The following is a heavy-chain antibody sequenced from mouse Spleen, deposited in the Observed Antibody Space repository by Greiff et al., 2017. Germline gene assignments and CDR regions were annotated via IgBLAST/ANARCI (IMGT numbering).Heavy chain of an antibody. CDR2: ISSGGSYT. CDR1: GFTFSSYA. J-gene: IGHJ3*01. D-gene: IGHD2-4*01. V-gene: IGHV5-9-3*01. CDR3: ARQDDYDGTWFAY. Sequence: EVKVVESGGGLVKPGGSLKLSCAASGFTFSSYAMSWVRQTPEKRLEWVATISSGGSYTYYPDSVKGRFTISRDNAKNTLYLQMSSLRSEDTAMYYCARQDDYDGTWFAYWGQGTLVTVSA.